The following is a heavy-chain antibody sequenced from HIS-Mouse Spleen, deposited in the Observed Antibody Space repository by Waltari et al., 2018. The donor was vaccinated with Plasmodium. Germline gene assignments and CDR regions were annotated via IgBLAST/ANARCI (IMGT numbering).Heavy chain of an antibody. Sequence: QVQLVESGGGVVQPGRSLRLSCAASGFTFSSYGMHWVRQALGKGLEWLAVIWYDGSNKYYADSVKGRFTISRDNSKNTLYLQMNSLRAEDTAVYYCARDWADFDYWGQGTLVTVSS. J-gene: IGHJ4*02. CDR3: ARDWADFDY. CDR1: GFTFSSYG. V-gene: IGHV3-33*01. D-gene: IGHD6-19*01. CDR2: IWYDGSNK.